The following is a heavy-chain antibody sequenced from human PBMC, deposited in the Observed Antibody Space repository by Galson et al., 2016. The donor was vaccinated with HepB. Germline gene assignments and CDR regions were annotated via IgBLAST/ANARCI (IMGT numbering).Heavy chain of an antibody. CDR3: ARDDWDCSGGSCYVGNVFDI. CDR2: VIPIFGTA. V-gene: IGHV1-69*13. Sequence: SVKVSCKASGGTFSRNAISWVRQAPGQGLEWMGGVIPIFGTANYAQKFQGRVTITADESTSTAYMQLSSLRSEDTAVYYCARDDWDCSGGSCYVGNVFDIWGPGTMVTVSS. D-gene: IGHD2-15*01. J-gene: IGHJ3*02. CDR1: GGTFSRNA.